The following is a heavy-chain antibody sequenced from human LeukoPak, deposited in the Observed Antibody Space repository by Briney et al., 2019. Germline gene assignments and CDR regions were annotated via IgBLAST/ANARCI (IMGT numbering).Heavy chain of an antibody. D-gene: IGHD2/OR15-2a*01. CDR2: IRSKGDGGTT. CDR1: GFTVSKSW. Sequence: GGSLRLSCAASGFTVSKSWMSWVRQAPGKGLEWVGRIRSKGDGGTTDHAAPVKGRFTISRGDSKNTLNLQMNSLKTEDTAVYYCTTYNSRDAFDIWGQGTMVTVSS. J-gene: IGHJ3*02. CDR3: TTYNSRDAFDI. V-gene: IGHV3-15*01.